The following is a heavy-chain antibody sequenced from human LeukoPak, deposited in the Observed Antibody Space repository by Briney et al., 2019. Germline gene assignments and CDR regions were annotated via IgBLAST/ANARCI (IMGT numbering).Heavy chain of an antibody. V-gene: IGHV1-18*01. J-gene: IGHJ3*02. D-gene: IGHD1-26*01. CDR3: ARDIGGTYRTSEAFDT. CDR2: ISAYNGNT. CDR1: AYSFTSYG. Sequence: ASVTVSCKASAYSFTSYGFSWVRQAPGQGLEWMGWISAYNGNTNYAQMLQDRVTMTTDTSTSTAYMELRSLRSDDTAVYYCARDIGGTYRTSEAFDTWGQGTMVTVSS.